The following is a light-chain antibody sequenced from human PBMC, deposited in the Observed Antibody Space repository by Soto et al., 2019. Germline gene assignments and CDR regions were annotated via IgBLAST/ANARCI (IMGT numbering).Light chain of an antibody. CDR2: EVS. Sequence: QSVLSQPASMSGSPGQSITIPYTGTSSDIGLYNYVSWYQHHPGKAPKLLISEVSIRPSGLSDRFSASKTGNTASLTISGLQPEDEAFYYCSCLSTTSTPIVFGTGTKVTVL. CDR1: SSDIGLYNY. CDR3: SCLSTTSTPIV. V-gene: IGLV2-14*01. J-gene: IGLJ1*01.